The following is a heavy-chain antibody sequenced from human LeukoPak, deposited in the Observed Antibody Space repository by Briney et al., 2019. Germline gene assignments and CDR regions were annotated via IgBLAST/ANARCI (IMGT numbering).Heavy chain of an antibody. CDR3: ASTCEPELPHDAFDI. J-gene: IGHJ3*02. V-gene: IGHV1-8*03. D-gene: IGHD1-26*01. CDR1: GYTFTSYD. CDR2: MNPNSGNT. Sequence: ASVKVSCKASGYTFTSYDINWVRQATGQGLEWMGWMNPNSGNTGYAQKFQGRVTITRNTSISTAYMELSSLRSEDTAVYYCASTCEPELPHDAFDIWGQGAIVTASS.